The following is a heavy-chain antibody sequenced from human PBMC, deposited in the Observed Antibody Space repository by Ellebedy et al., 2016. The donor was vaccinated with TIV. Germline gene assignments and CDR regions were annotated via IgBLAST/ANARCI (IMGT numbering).Heavy chain of an antibody. CDR3: ARDNYGSLDY. Sequence: MPSETLSLTCTVSGGPISGYQWGWVRQPPGKGLEWIGYNSDSGMTNYDPSLKSRITISVDAPKKQFSLKLTSVTAADTAVYYCARDNYGSLDYWGQGIPVTVST. D-gene: IGHD1-26*01. J-gene: IGHJ4*02. CDR2: NSDSGMT. V-gene: IGHV4-59*01. CDR1: GGPISGYQ.